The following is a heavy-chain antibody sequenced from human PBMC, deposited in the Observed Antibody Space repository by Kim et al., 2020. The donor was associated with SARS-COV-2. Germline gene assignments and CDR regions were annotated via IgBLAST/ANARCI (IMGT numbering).Heavy chain of an antibody. CDR2: TYDSWST. D-gene: IGHD3-22*01. Sequence: SETLSLTCTVSGGSISSGCYYWSWIRQHPGKGLEWIGYTYDSWSTYYNPSLKSRVTISVDTSKNQFSLKLSSVTAADTAVYYCAGGQYYYDSSGYHYFDSWGQGTLVTVSS. V-gene: IGHV4-31*03. CDR1: GGSISSGCYY. J-gene: IGHJ4*02. CDR3: AGGQYYYDSSGYHYFDS.